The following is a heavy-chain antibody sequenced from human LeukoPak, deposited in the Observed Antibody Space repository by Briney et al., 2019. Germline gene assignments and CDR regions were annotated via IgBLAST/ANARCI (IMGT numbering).Heavy chain of an antibody. V-gene: IGHV1-46*01. CDR3: ARLAEDSSSWYVDVD. CDR1: GYTFTSNY. CDR2: ISPSGGST. J-gene: IGHJ4*02. Sequence: GASVKVSCKAFGYTFTSNYMHWVRQAPEQGPEWMGVISPSGGSTTYAQKFQGRVTITRNTSISTAYMELSSLRSEDTAVYYCARLAEDSSSWYVDVDWGQGTLVTVSS. D-gene: IGHD6-13*01.